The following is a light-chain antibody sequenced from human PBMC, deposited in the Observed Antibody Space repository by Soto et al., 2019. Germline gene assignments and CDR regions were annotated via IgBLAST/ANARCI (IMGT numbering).Light chain of an antibody. CDR1: SSNIGSNN. V-gene: IGLV1-44*01. J-gene: IGLJ2*01. Sequence: QSVLTQPPSASGTPGQRVTISCSGSSSNIGSNNVNWYQHLPGTAPKLLIYTNNQRPSGVPDRFSGSKSGTSASLAISGLQSEDEADYYCAVWDDSLNGRLFGGGTKLTVI. CDR2: TNN. CDR3: AVWDDSLNGRL.